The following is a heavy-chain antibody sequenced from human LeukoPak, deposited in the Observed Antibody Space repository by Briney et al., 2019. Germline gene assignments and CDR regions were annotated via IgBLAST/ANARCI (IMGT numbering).Heavy chain of an antibody. CDR3: TRDPRVLDY. Sequence: PGGSLRLSSAASGFTFSSYSMNWVRQAPGKGLEWVSSIGSRTSYIYYADSVKGRSTISRDNAKNSLYLQMNSLRAEDTAVYYCTRDPRVLDYWGQGTLVTVSS. D-gene: IGHD3-10*01. J-gene: IGHJ4*02. V-gene: IGHV3-21*01. CDR2: IGSRTSYI. CDR1: GFTFSSYS.